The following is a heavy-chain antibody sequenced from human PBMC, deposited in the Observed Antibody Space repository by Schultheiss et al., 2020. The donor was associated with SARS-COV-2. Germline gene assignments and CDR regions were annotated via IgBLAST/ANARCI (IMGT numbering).Heavy chain of an antibody. CDR2: IYTSGST. CDR3: ASTYYDSRGDY. D-gene: IGHD3-22*01. J-gene: IGHJ4*02. V-gene: IGHV4-61*02. CDR1: GGSISSSSYY. Sequence: SETLSLTCTVSGGSISSSSYYWGWIRQPAGKGLEWIGRIYTSGSTNYNPSLKSRVTMSVDTSKNQFSLKLSSVTAADTAVYYCASTYYDSRGDYWGQGTLVTVSS.